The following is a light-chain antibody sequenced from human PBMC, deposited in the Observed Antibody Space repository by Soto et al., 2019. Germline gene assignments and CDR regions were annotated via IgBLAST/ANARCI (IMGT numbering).Light chain of an antibody. J-gene: IGKJ5*01. CDR1: QSITRW. CDR3: QQRSNWPPSIT. V-gene: IGKV3-11*01. Sequence: TQSPSTLSASVGDRVTITCRASQSITRWLAWYQQKPGQAPRPLIYDASTRATGIPARFSGSGSGTDFTLTIGSLEPEDFAVYYCQQRSNWPPSITFGQGTRLEIK. CDR2: DAS.